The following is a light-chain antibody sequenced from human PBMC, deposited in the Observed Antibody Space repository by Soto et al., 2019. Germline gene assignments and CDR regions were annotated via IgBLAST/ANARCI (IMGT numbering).Light chain of an antibody. CDR1: QDIYMS. Sequence: EIVMTQSPATLSVSPGERATLSCRASQDIYMSLVWYQQKPGQPPRLLIYGASSRVTGVPARFSGSGSGTDFTLKISRVEAEDVGVYYCMQRIEFPLTFGGGTKVDI. V-gene: IGKV3-15*01. CDR3: MQRIEFPLT. J-gene: IGKJ4*01. CDR2: GAS.